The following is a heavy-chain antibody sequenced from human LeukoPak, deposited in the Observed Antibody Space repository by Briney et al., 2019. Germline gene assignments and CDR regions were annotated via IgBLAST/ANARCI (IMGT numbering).Heavy chain of an antibody. CDR3: ASSPYYYDSSGYTPLSY. CDR2: IYPGDSDT. D-gene: IGHD3-22*01. V-gene: IGHV5-51*01. J-gene: IGHJ4*02. CDR1: GYSFTSYW. Sequence: GESLKISCKGSGYSFTSYWIGWVRQMPGKGLEWMGIIYPGDSDTRYSPSFQGQVTISADKSISTAYLQWSSLKASDTAMYYCASSPYYYDSSGYTPLSYWGQGTLVTVSS.